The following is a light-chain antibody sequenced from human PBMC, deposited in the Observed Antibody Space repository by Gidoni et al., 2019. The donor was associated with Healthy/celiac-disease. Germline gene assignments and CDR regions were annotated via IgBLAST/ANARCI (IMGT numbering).Light chain of an antibody. CDR3: CSYAGSISYV. Sequence: QSALTQPASVSGSPGQSITISCTGTSSDVWSYDLVSWYQQHPGKAPKLMIYEVSKRPSGVSNRFSGSKSGNTASLTISGLQADDEADYYCCSYAGSISYVFGTGTKVTVL. CDR2: EVS. CDR1: SSDVWSYDL. J-gene: IGLJ1*01. V-gene: IGLV2-23*02.